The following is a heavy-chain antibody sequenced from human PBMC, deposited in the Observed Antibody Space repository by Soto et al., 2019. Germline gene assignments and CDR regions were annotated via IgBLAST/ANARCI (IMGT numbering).Heavy chain of an antibody. CDR1: GFTFSSYA. CDR2: ISYDGSNK. J-gene: IGHJ5*02. CDR3: AREVRGEARCRNPSARPTHHWFDP. D-gene: IGHD3-10*01. Sequence: QVQLVESGGGVVQPGRSLRLSCAASGFTFSSYAMHWVRQAPGKGLEWVAVISYDGSNKYYADSVKGRFTISRDKSKNPQSMQMNSLRAEDTAVYYCAREVRGEARCRNPSARPTHHWFDPWGQGTLVTVSS. V-gene: IGHV3-30-3*01.